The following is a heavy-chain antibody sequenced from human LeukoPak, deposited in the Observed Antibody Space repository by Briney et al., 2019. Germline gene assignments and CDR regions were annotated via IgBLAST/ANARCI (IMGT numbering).Heavy chain of an antibody. CDR3: ARVDYDTYYDFWSGYSDAFDI. J-gene: IGHJ3*02. CDR2: ISYDGSNK. CDR1: GFTFSSYA. D-gene: IGHD3-3*01. Sequence: PGRSLRLSCAASGFTFSSYAMHWVRQAPGKGLEWVAVISYDGSNKYYADSVKGRFTISRDNSKNTLYLQMNSLRAEDTAVYYCARVDYDTYYDFWSGYSDAFDIWGQGTMVTVSS. V-gene: IGHV3-30-3*01.